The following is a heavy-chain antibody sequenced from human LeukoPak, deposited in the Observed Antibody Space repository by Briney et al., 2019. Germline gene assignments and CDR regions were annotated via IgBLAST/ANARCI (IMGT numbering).Heavy chain of an antibody. CDR3: AKASYGDYVDFDY. CDR1: GLTFRGYA. Sequence: GGSLRLSCAASGLTFRGYAMSWARQAPGKGLKWVSSISGSGDNTYYTASVKGRFTISRDNSKNTLFLQMSSLRAEDTAVYYCAKASYGDYVDFDYWGQGTLVTVSS. V-gene: IGHV3-23*01. D-gene: IGHD4-17*01. J-gene: IGHJ4*02. CDR2: ISGSGDNT.